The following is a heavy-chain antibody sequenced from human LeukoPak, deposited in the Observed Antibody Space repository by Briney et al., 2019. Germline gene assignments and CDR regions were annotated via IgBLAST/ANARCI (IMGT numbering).Heavy chain of an antibody. CDR2: IIPIFGTA. CDR3: ATSRLGYCSGGSCYSLDY. Sequence: ASVKVSCKASGGTFSSYAISWVRQAPGQGLEWMGGIIPIFGTANYAQTFQGRVTITTDESTSTAYMELSSLRSEDTAVYYCATSRLGYCSGGSCYSLDYWGQGTLVTVSS. V-gene: IGHV1-69*05. D-gene: IGHD2-15*01. CDR1: GGTFSSYA. J-gene: IGHJ4*02.